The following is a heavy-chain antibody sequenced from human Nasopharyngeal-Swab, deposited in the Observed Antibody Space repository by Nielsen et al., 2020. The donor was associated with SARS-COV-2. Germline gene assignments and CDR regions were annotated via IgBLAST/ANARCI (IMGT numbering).Heavy chain of an antibody. J-gene: IGHJ4*02. CDR3: ARIGGIAVAADGFDY. CDR1: GFTFSSYW. D-gene: IGHD6-19*01. V-gene: IGHV3-7*05. CDR2: IKQDGSEK. Sequence: GESLKISCAASGFTFSSYWMSWVRQAPGKGLEWVANIKQDGSEKYYVDSVKGRFTISRDNAKNSLYLQMNSLRAEDTAVYYCARIGGIAVAADGFDYRGQGTLVTVSS.